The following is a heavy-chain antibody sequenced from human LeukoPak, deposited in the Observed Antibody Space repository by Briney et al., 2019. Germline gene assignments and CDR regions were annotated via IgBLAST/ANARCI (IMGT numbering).Heavy chain of an antibody. CDR3: ARGTRIWELPHYFGQ. V-gene: IGHV3-7*03. D-gene: IGHD1-26*01. CDR1: GFTFSSYW. Sequence: PGGSLRLSCAASGFTFSSYWMSWVRQAPGKGLEWVANIKGDGSEKYYVDSVKGRFTISRDKARNSVSLQTNSLRADDTAVYYCARGTRIWELPHYFGQWGQGTLVTVSS. CDR2: IKGDGSEK. J-gene: IGHJ4*02.